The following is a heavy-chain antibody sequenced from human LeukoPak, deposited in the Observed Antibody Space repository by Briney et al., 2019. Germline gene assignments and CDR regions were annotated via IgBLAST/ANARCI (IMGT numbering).Heavy chain of an antibody. Sequence: ASVKVSCKVSGYTLTELSMHWVRQAPGKGLEWMGGFDPEDGETIYAQKFQGRVTMTEDTSTDTAYMELSSLRSEDTAVYCCATNIAVAANSPYYYMDVWGKGTTVTVSS. J-gene: IGHJ6*03. D-gene: IGHD6-19*01. V-gene: IGHV1-24*01. CDR3: ATNIAVAANSPYYYMDV. CDR2: FDPEDGET. CDR1: GYTLTELS.